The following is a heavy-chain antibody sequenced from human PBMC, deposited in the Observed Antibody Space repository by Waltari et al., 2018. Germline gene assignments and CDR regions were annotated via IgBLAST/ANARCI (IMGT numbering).Heavy chain of an antibody. Sequence: VQRVQSGEEVEKPGASVKVSCKASGYTLPDLSIHWVRQAPGKGLEWMGGLEREVDRKIYTQSFQGRSTVSEDTSIDTAFLHLGSVRSEDTAVYDCSACYGSGRFPLNYWSLGTLVTVSS. J-gene: IGHJ4*02. D-gene: IGHD3-10*01. CDR2: LEREVDRK. CDR3: SACYGSGRFPLNY. CDR1: GYTLPDLS. V-gene: IGHV1-24*01.